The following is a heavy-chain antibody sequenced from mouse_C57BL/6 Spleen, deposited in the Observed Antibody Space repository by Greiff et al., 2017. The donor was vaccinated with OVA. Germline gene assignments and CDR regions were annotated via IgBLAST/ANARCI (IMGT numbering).Heavy chain of an antibody. CDR3: ARGDYYGSSLWYFDV. D-gene: IGHD1-1*01. CDR2: IYPRDGST. V-gene: IGHV1-85*01. J-gene: IGHJ1*03. CDR1: GYTFTSYD. Sequence: QVQLKQSGPELVKPGASVKLSCKASGYTFTSYDINWVKQRPGQGLEWIGWIYPRDGSTKYNEKFKGKATLTVDTSSSTAYMELHSLTSEDSAVYFCARGDYYGSSLWYFDVWGTGTTVTVSS.